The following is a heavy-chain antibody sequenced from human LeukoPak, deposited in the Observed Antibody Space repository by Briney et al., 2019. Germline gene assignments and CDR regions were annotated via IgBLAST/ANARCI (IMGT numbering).Heavy chain of an antibody. V-gene: IGHV4-39*01. CDR3: ARGIAASGFDY. CDR1: GGSISSSSYY. D-gene: IGHD6-13*01. Sequence: SETLSLTCTVSGGSISSSSYYWGWIRQPPGKGLEWIGSIYYSGSTYYNPSLKSRVTISVDTSKNQYSLKLSSVTAADTAVYYCARGIAASGFDYWGQGTLVTVSS. CDR2: IYYSGST. J-gene: IGHJ4*02.